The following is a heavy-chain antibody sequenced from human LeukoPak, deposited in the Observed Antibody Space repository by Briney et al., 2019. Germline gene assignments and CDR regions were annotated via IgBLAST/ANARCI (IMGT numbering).Heavy chain of an antibody. CDR1: GGSISSYY. CDR2: INHSGST. D-gene: IGHD1-1*01. J-gene: IGHJ4*02. V-gene: IGHV4-34*01. CDR3: ARGRGWNIDY. Sequence: PSETLSLTCTVSGGSISSYYWSWIRQPPGKGLEWIGEINHSGSTNYNPSLKSRVTISVDTSKNQFSLKLSSVTAADTAVYYCARGRGWNIDYWGQGTLVTVSS.